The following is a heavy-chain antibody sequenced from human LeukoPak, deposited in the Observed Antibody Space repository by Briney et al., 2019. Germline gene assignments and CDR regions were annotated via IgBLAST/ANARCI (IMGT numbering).Heavy chain of an antibody. Sequence: SQTRSLTCNESGDSITMGAFYWAWILHSPGKGLEWIGNVYYSGSTQYNPSLRGRVSISTDKTKNQFSLNLNSVSVTDTAIYYCARRDYAAWFDPWGQGTLVTVSS. CDR1: GDSITMGAFY. D-gene: IGHD4/OR15-4a*01. J-gene: IGHJ5*02. CDR2: VYYSGST. CDR3: ARRDYAAWFDP. V-gene: IGHV4-39*01.